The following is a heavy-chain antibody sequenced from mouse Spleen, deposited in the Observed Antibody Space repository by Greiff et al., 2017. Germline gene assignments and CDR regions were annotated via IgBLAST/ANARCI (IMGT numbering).Heavy chain of an antibody. CDR3: ARGINYDYAMDY. V-gene: IGHV1-64*01. J-gene: IGHJ3*01. CDR2: IHPNSGST. D-gene: IGHD2-4*01. Sequence: VQLVESGAELVKPGASVKLSCKASGYTFTSYWMHWVKQRPGQGLEWIGMIHPNSGSTNYNEKFKSKATLTVDKSSSTAYMQLSSLTSEDSAVYYCARGINYDYAMDYWGQGTLVTVSA. CDR1: GYTFTSYW.